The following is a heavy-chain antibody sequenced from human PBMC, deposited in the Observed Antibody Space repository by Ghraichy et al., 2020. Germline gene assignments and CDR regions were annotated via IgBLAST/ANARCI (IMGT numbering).Heavy chain of an antibody. D-gene: IGHD6-13*01. J-gene: IGHJ6*02. Sequence: SETLSLTCADYGGSFSGYYWSWIRQPPGKGLEWIGEINHSGSTNYNPSLKSRVTISVDTSKNQFSLKLSSVTAADTAVYYCARGRERQQLPWGYYYYGMDVWGQGTTVTVSS. CDR3: ARGRERQQLPWGYYYYGMDV. CDR2: INHSGST. CDR1: GGSFSGYY. V-gene: IGHV4-34*01.